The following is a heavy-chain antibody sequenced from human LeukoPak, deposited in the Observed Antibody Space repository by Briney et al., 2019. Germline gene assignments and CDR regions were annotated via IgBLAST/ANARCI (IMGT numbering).Heavy chain of an antibody. Sequence: GSLRLSCAASGFTFDTYAMNWVRQAPGKGLEWVSSISASGDATYYADSVRGRFTISRDNSKNAGYLQMNSLSAEDTAIYYCAKEGIGSTATFFDYWGQGILVTVSS. CDR3: AKEGIGSTATFFDY. CDR2: ISASGDAT. D-gene: IGHD1-1*01. CDR1: GFTFDTYA. V-gene: IGHV3-23*01. J-gene: IGHJ4*02.